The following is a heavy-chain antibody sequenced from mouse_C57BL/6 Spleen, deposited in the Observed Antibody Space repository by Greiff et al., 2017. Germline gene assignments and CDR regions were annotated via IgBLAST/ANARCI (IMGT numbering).Heavy chain of an antibody. CDR2: IDPSDSET. CDR1: GYTFTSYW. CDR3: ARVITTVGYFDV. Sequence: QVQLQQSGAELVRPGSSVKLSCKASGYTFTSYWMHWVKQRPIQGLEWIGNIDPSDSETHYNQKFKDKATLTVDKSSSTAYMQLSSLTSEDSAVYYCARVITTVGYFDVWGTGTTVTVSS. V-gene: IGHV1-52*01. J-gene: IGHJ1*03. D-gene: IGHD1-1*01.